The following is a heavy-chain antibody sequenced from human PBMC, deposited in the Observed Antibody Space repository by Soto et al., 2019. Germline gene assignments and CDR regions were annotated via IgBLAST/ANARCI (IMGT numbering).Heavy chain of an antibody. CDR1: GYPFPSYV. J-gene: IGHJ6*03. V-gene: IGHV1-8*01. Sequence: VKVSCKASGYPFPSYVINWVRQATGQGLEWMGWMNPNSGNTGYAQKFQGRVTMTRNTSISTAYMELSSLRSEDTAVYYCARELDYMDVWGKGTTVTVSS. CDR2: MNPNSGNT. CDR3: ARELDYMDV.